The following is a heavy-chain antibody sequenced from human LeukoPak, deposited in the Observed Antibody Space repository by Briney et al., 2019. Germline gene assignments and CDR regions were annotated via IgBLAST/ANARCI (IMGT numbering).Heavy chain of an antibody. CDR2: INPSGGST. CDR1: GYIFTSHY. D-gene: IGHD6-6*01. Sequence: ASVKVSCKASGYIFTSHYMHWVRQAPGQGLEWMGMINPSGGSTSYAQKFQGRVTMTRDTSTSAVYLELSSLRSEDTAVYYCARAYSSSSPFAYWGQGTLVTVPS. J-gene: IGHJ4*02. CDR3: ARAYSSSSPFAY. V-gene: IGHV1-46*01.